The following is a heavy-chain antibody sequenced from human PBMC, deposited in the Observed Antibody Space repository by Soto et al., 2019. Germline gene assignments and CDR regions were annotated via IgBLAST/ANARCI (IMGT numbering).Heavy chain of an antibody. D-gene: IGHD6-19*01. Sequence: TSETLSLTCAVYGGSFSCYYWSWIRQPPGKGLEWIGEINHSGSTNYNPSLKSRVTISVDTSKNQFSLKLSSVTAADTAVYYCARASSGEVQDAFDTWGQGTMVTVSS. J-gene: IGHJ3*02. CDR3: ARASSGEVQDAFDT. CDR1: GGSFSCYY. CDR2: INHSGST. V-gene: IGHV4-34*01.